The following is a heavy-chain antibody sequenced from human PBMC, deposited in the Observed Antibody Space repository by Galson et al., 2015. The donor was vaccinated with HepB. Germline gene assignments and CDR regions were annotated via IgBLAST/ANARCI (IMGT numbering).Heavy chain of an antibody. CDR1: GFTFSSYA. Sequence: SLRLSCAASGFTFSSYAMSWVRQAPGKGLEWVSAISGSGGSTYYADSVKGRFTISRDNSKNTLYLQMNSLRAEDTAVYYCARDFWSGYYFDYWGQGTLVTVSS. J-gene: IGHJ4*02. V-gene: IGHV3-23*01. D-gene: IGHD3-3*01. CDR3: ARDFWSGYYFDY. CDR2: ISGSGGST.